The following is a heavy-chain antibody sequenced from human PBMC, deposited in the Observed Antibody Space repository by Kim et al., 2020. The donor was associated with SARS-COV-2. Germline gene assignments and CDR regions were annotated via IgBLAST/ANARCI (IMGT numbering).Heavy chain of an antibody. J-gene: IGHJ4*02. Sequence: GGSLRLSCVASGIDFSRYWMHWVRQVPGKGLVWVAHINSDGSDTTYADSVRGRFTISRDNAKNTLYLQMNSLRAEDTAVYYSGVLDFDYWGQGTLVTVSS. CDR3: GVLDFDY. CDR1: GIDFSRYW. V-gene: IGHV3-74*01. CDR2: INSDGSDT.